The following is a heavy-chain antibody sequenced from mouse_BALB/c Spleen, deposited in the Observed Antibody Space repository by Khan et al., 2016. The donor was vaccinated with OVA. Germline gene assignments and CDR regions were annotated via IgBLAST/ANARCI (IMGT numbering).Heavy chain of an antibody. D-gene: IGHD1-1*01. CDR3: ARQGAYGSRYGWFAY. Sequence: VQLQESGTELARPGASVKLSCKASGYTFSDYYINWVKQRTGQGLEWIGEIYPGSGYTYYNEKFKAKATLTADKSSRTAYMQLSKLTSEDSAVYFCARQGAYGSRYGWFAYWGQGTLVTVSA. J-gene: IGHJ3*01. V-gene: IGHV1-77*01. CDR2: IYPGSGYT. CDR1: GYTFSDYY.